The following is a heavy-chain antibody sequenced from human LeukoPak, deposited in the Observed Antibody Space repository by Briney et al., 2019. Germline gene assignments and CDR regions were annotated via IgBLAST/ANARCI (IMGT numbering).Heavy chain of an antibody. CDR3: ANGNYFDY. J-gene: IGHJ4*02. CDR1: GFTFSSYA. CDR2: ISGSGDGA. V-gene: IGHV3-23*01. Sequence: AGGSLRLSCAASGFTFSSYAMTWVRQAPGKGLEWVSGISGSGDGAHYADSVKGRFTISRDSSKSTLYLQLNSLRAEDTAVYYCANGNYFDYWGQGTLVTVSS.